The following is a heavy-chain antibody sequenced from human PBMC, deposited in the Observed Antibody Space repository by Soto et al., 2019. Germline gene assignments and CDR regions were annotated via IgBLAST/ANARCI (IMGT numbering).Heavy chain of an antibody. CDR1: GYTFTSYG. V-gene: IGHV1-18*04. J-gene: IGHJ6*02. CDR3: ASSSSPGGYYYGMDV. D-gene: IGHD6-13*01. Sequence: QVQLVQSGAEVKKPAASVKVSCKASGYTFTSYGISWVRQAPGQGLEWMGWISAYNGNTNYAQKLQGRVTMTTDTSTSTAYMELRSLRSDDTAVYYCASSSSPGGYYYGMDVWGQGTTVTVSS. CDR2: ISAYNGNT.